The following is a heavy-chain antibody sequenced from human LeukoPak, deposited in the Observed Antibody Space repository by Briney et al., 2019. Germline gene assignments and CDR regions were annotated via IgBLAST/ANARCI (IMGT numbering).Heavy chain of an antibody. J-gene: IGHJ4*02. CDR2: ISGGGGTT. V-gene: IGHV3-23*01. Sequence: GGSLRLSCAASGFTFSSYAMSWFRQAPGKRLEWVSAISGGGGTTYYADSVKGRFTISRDNSKNTLLLQMNSLRAEDTAVYYCAKDSGPYTSGYYGHWGQGTLVTVSS. CDR1: GFTFSSYA. CDR3: AKDSGPYTSGYYGH. D-gene: IGHD3-22*01.